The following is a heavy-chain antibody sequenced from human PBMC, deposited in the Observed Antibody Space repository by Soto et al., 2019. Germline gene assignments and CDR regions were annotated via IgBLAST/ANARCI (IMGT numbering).Heavy chain of an antibody. CDR2: ISDDGSTA. CDR1: GFTFSAYW. V-gene: IGHV3-74*01. D-gene: IGHD4-17*01. Sequence: GSLRLSCAVSGFTFSAYWMHWVRQVPGKGLTWVSRISDDGSTATYADSVKGRFVISRDNAKNSLYLEMNTLRVDDSGLYYCPRGHRVSSTCTVARGGR. J-gene: IGHJ2*01. CDR3: PRGHRVSSTCTVAR.